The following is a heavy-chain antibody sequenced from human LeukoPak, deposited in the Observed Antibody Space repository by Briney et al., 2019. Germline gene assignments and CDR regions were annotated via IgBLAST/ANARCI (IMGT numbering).Heavy chain of an antibody. CDR2: INPNCGGT. Sequence: ASVKVSCKASGYTFTVYYMHWVRRAPGHRLEWMGWINPNCGGTNYAQKLQVRVTMTRDTSISTAHMDLSRLRSNDTAVYYFARYLVNMVRGVSQIWGQGTLVTVSS. D-gene: IGHD3-10*01. J-gene: IGHJ4*02. CDR1: GYTFTVYY. V-gene: IGHV1-2*02. CDR3: ARYLVNMVRGVSQI.